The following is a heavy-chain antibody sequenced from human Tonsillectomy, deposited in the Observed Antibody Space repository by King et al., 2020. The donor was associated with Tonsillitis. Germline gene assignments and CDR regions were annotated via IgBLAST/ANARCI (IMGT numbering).Heavy chain of an antibody. CDR1: GFTFSSFA. J-gene: IGHJ6*03. CDR3: AKLLRSGYHLYYMDV. V-gene: IGHV3-23*04. D-gene: IGHD3-3*01. Sequence: VQLVESGGGLVQPGGSLRLSCAASGFTFSSFAMTWVRQAPGKGLEWGSSIIVRVGVTYYEASVNGRFTISRDNSKNTRYLQVNGLRAGDTAVYYCAKLLRSGYHLYYMDVWGKGTTVTVSS. CDR2: IIVRVGVT.